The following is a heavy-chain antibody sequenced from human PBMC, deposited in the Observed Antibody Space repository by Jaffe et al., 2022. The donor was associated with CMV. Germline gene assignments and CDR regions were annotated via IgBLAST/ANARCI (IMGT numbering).Heavy chain of an antibody. Sequence: EVQLVESGGGLVKPGGSLRLSCAASGFNFSDAWMNWVRQTPGKGLEWVGRIKSKTDGGTTDYAGPVKGRFTISRDDSKKTLYLQMNTLKTEDTAFYYCYTEDSSGWYEFDHWGQGTLVTVSS. CDR1: GFNFSDAW. CDR3: YTEDSSGWYEFDH. J-gene: IGHJ4*02. V-gene: IGHV3-15*01. CDR2: IKSKTDGGTT. D-gene: IGHD6-19*01.